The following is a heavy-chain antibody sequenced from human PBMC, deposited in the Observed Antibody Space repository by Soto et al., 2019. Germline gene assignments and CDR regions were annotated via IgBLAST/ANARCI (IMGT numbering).Heavy chain of an antibody. V-gene: IGHV3-74*01. CDR3: ARIRDYYGSGSYYNYDY. CDR1: GFTFSSYW. Sequence: PGGSLRLSCAASGFTFSSYWMHWVRQAPGKGLVWVSRINSDGSSTSYADSVKGRFTISRDNAKNTLYLQMNSLRAEDTAVYYCARIRDYYGSGSYYNYDYWGQGTLVTVSS. CDR2: INSDGSST. D-gene: IGHD3-10*01. J-gene: IGHJ4*02.